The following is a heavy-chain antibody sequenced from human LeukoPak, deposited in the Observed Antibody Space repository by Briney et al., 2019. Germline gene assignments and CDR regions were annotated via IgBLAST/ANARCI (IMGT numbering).Heavy chain of an antibody. CDR3: TTDLRFLDY. CDR2: IKSKTNGGTT. J-gene: IGHJ4*02. CDR1: GFTFNNAW. V-gene: IGHV3-15*01. Sequence: GGSLRLSCAASGFTFNNAWMNWVRQAPGKGLEWVGLIKSKTNGGTTDYTAPVKGRFTISRDDSNNTLYLQMSSLKPEDTAVYYCTTDLRFLDYWGQGTLVTVSS.